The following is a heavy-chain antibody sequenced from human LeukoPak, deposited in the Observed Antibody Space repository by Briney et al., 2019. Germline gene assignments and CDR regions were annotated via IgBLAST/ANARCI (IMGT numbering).Heavy chain of an antibody. J-gene: IGHJ4*02. D-gene: IGHD6-6*01. CDR2: INPSGGST. CDR3: ASSIGARLDC. V-gene: IGHV1-46*01. CDR1: GFTFTSYY. Sequence: GASVKVSYKASGFTFTSYYIHWVRQAPGQGLEWMGEINPSGGSTRYAQKFQGRVTMTRDMSASTVDMELSSLRSEDTAVYYCASSIGARLDCWGQGTRVTVTS.